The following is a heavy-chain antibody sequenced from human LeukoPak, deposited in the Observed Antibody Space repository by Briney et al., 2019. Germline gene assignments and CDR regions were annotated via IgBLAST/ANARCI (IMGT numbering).Heavy chain of an antibody. CDR1: GFTFSSYA. Sequence: GGSLRLSCAASGFTFSSYAMHWVRQAPGKGLEWVAVISYDGSNKYYADSVKGRFTISRDNSKNTLYLQMNSLRAEDTAVYYCARGRGRGYSGYDYFWGQGTLVTVSS. V-gene: IGHV3-30*04. D-gene: IGHD5-12*01. CDR3: ARGRGRGYSGYDYF. J-gene: IGHJ4*02. CDR2: ISYDGSNK.